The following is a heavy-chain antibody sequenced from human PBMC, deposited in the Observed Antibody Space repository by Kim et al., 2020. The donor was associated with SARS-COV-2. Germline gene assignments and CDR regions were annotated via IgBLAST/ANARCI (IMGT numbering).Heavy chain of an antibody. V-gene: IGHV3-7*04. J-gene: IGHJ4*02. CDR3: TRGTQPTAGLDY. CDR2: MNPDGSQK. CDR1: KFAFSSSY. D-gene: IGHD6-13*01. Sequence: GGSLRLSCAASKFAFSSSYMGWVRQAPGKGLEWVANMNPDGSQKYYVDFVKGRFTISRDNAKNSLSLQMNALRAEDTAVYYCTRGTQPTAGLDYWGQGTLVIVSS.